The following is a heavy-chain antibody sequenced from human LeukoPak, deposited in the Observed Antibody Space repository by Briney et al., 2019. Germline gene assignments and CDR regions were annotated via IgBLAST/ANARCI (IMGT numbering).Heavy chain of an antibody. J-gene: IGHJ4*02. CDR2: ISYDGSNK. Sequence: PGGSLRLSCAASGFTFSSYAMHWVRQAPGKGLEWVAVISYDGSNKYYADSVKGRFTISRDNSKNTLYLQMNSLRAEDTAVYYCARDPGDYEYYFDYWGQGTLVTVSS. V-gene: IGHV3-30*04. D-gene: IGHD4-17*01. CDR3: ARDPGDYEYYFDY. CDR1: GFTFSSYA.